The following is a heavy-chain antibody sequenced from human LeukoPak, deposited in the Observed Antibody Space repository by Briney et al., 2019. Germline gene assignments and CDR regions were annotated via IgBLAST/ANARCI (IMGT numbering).Heavy chain of an antibody. CDR2: VHLDGRT. CDR3: AREGGFYRPLDY. Sequence: SETLSLTCGVSGGSVINTNWWTWVRQPPGEGLEWIGEVHLDGRTNYNPSLESRLTMSVDESENQVSLKLTSVTAADTAVYYCAREGGFYRPLDYSGQGTLVTVSS. D-gene: IGHD3-3*01. CDR1: GGSVINTNW. J-gene: IGHJ4*02. V-gene: IGHV4-4*02.